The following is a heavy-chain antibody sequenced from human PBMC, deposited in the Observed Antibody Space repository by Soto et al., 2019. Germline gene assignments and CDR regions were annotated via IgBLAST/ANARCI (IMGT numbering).Heavy chain of an antibody. D-gene: IGHD3-9*01. Sequence: VGSLRLSCAASGFTFKNYGMSWVRQAPGKGLQWVATIHPSGGNTHYAESVKGRFTISRDNSKNTFYLQMNSLRAEDTAVYYCAKDPSTGSFGYWGQGTLVTVSS. CDR1: GFTFKNYG. J-gene: IGHJ4*02. CDR2: IHPSGGNT. V-gene: IGHV3-23*01. CDR3: AKDPSTGSFGY.